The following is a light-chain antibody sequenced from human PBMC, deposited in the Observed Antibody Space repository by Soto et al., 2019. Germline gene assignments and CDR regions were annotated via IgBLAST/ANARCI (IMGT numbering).Light chain of an antibody. CDR3: QQQSSSPRP. CDR2: DAS. CDR1: QSVSTF. J-gene: IGKJ1*01. V-gene: IGKV3-11*01. Sequence: EIVLPRSAGPVSLYPGARATLSCRASQSVSTFLAWYTLKPGQAPRLLIYDASNRASGIPARFSGSGSGTDFTITISSLEPEDGALDDCQQQSSSPRPFGQGTKVDIK.